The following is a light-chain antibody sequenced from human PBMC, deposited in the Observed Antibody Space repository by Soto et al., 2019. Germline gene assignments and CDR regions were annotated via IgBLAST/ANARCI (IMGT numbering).Light chain of an antibody. CDR1: SGDIGAYNY. V-gene: IGLV2-14*03. Sequence: QAVVTQPASVSGSPGQSITISCTGTSGDIGAYNYVSWYQQHPGKAPKLIIYDVSNRPSGVSSRFSGSKSGNTASLTISGLQSEDEADYYCRSYTSTSTRVFGTGTKLTVL. CDR2: DVS. J-gene: IGLJ1*01. CDR3: RSYTSTSTRV.